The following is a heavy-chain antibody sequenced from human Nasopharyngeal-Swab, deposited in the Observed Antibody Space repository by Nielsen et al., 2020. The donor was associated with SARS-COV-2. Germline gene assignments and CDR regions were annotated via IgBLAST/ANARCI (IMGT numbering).Heavy chain of an antibody. CDR2: IIPIFGTA. J-gene: IGHJ4*02. CDR3: ARSYDSSGYYYDY. V-gene: IGHV1-69*13. D-gene: IGHD3-22*01. CDR1: GGTFSTYV. Sequence: SVKVSCKASGGTFSTYVISWVRQAPGQGLEWMGRIIPIFGTANYAQKFQGRVTISADESTSTAYIELSTLRSEDTAVYYCARSYDSSGYYYDYWGQGTLVTVSS.